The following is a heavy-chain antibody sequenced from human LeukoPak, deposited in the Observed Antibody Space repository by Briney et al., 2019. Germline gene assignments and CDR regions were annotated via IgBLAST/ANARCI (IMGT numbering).Heavy chain of an antibody. J-gene: IGHJ4*02. CDR3: ARGDYGDYIKACDY. D-gene: IGHD4-17*01. Sequence: PGGSLRLSCAVSGFTFSGLWMSWSRQAPGKGLEWVASINSDGSEGYYADVVKGRFTISRDNAKNSLYLQMNSLRAEDTAVYYCARGDYGDYIKACDYWGQGTLVTVSS. CDR1: GFTFSGLW. V-gene: IGHV3-7*04. CDR2: INSDGSEG.